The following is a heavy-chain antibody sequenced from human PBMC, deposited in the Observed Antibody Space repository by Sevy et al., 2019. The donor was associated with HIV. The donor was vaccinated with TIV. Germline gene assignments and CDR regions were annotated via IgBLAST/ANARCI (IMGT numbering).Heavy chain of an antibody. CDR3: AQVGATTSAFDI. CDR1: GFTFSSYA. Sequence: GGSLRLSCAASGFTFSSYAMSWVRQAPGKGLEWVSAISGSGGSTYYADSVKGRFTISRDNSKNTLYLQMNSLRVEDTAVYYCAQVGATTSAFDIWGQGTMVTVSS. V-gene: IGHV3-23*01. J-gene: IGHJ3*02. D-gene: IGHD1-26*01. CDR2: ISGSGGST.